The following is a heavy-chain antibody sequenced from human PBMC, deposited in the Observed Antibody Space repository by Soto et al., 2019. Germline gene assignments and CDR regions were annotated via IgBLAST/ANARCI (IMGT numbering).Heavy chain of an antibody. Sequence: GGALRLSCAASGFTFSSYAMSWFRQAPGKGLEWVSAISGSGGSTYYADSVKGRFTISRDNSKNTLYLQMNSLRAEDTAVYYCAKNLCSGGSCYPVIYDDFDIWGKETMATLAS. D-gene: IGHD2-15*01. CDR1: GFTFSSYA. V-gene: IGHV3-23*01. CDR3: AKNLCSGGSCYPVIYDDFDI. J-gene: IGHJ3*02. CDR2: ISGSGGST.